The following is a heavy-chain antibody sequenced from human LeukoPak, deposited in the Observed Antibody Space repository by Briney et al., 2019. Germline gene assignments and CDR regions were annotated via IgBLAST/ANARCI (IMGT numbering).Heavy chain of an antibody. D-gene: IGHD6-19*01. J-gene: IGHJ4*02. CDR1: GYTFTSYG. V-gene: IGHV1-18*04. Sequence: ASVKVSCKASGYTFTSYGISWVRQAPGQGLEWMGWISAYNGNTNYAQKLQGRVTMTTDTSTSTAYRDLRRLRSDGAGVYFCARSGGWYRELDYWGQGTLVTVSS. CDR3: ARSGGWYRELDY. CDR2: ISAYNGNT.